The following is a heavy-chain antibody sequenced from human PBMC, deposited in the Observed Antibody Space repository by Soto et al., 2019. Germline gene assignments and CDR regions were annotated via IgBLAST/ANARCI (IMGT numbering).Heavy chain of an antibody. V-gene: IGHV3-23*01. CDR3: TKGQANDYLWGSTRWFDP. Sequence: GGSLRLSCAASGFTFRSYGMSWVRQAPGKGLEWVSLISGSGGNTYYADSVKGRFTISRDNSKNTLSLQMNSLRVEDTAVYYCTKGQANDYLWGSTRWFDPWGQGTLVTVSS. CDR2: ISGSGGNT. J-gene: IGHJ5*02. D-gene: IGHD3-16*01. CDR1: GFTFRSYG.